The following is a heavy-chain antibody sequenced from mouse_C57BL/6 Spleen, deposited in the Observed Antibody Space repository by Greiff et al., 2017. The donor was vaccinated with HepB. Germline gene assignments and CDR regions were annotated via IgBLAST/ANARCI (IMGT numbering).Heavy chain of an antibody. V-gene: IGHV1-64*01. CDR2: IHPNSGST. CDR3: ASPIYYDYFYDY. J-gene: IGHJ2*01. Sequence: QVQLQQPGAELVKPGASVKLSCKASGYTFTSYWMHWVKQRPGQGLEWIGMIHPNSGSTNYNEKFKSKATLTVDKSSSTAYMQLSSLTSEDSAVYYGASPIYYDYFYDYWGKGTTLTVSS. CDR1: GYTFTSYW. D-gene: IGHD2-4*01.